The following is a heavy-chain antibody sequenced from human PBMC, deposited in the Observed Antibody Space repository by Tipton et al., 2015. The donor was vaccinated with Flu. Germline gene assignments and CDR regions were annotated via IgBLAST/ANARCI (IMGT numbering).Heavy chain of an antibody. CDR2: VSRTGST. Sequence: TLSLTCAVSGDSISSDYYWGWIRQFPGKGLEWIGTVSRTGSTIYNPSLKSRVTISIDRSKNQFSLNLKSVTAVEMAVYYCARRDYSNYVSDPKIWFAPRGQRTLAAISS. D-gene: IGHD4-11*01. J-gene: IGHJ5*02. CDR3: ARRDYSNYVSDPKIWFAP. CDR1: GDSISSDYY. V-gene: IGHV4-38-2*01.